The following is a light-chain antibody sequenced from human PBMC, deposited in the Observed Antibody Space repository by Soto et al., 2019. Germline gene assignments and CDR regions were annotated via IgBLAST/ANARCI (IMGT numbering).Light chain of an antibody. V-gene: IGKV3-20*01. CDR3: QQYGSSPRT. Sequence: EVVMTQSPATLSVSPGERATLSCRASHSVSSSLAWYQQKPGQAPRLLISGASTRAAGIPDRFTGSGSGTDFTLTISRLEPEDFAVYYCQQYGSSPRTFGQGTKVDI. J-gene: IGKJ1*01. CDR1: HSVSSS. CDR2: GAS.